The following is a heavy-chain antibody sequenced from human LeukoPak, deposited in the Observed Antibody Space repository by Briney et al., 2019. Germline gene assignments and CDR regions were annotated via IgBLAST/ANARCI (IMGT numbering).Heavy chain of an antibody. CDR1: GYTFTIYY. CDR2: INPSGGST. CDR3: ARSQGDSSGYNYGMDV. V-gene: IGHV1-46*01. D-gene: IGHD3-22*01. J-gene: IGHJ6*02. Sequence: ASVTVSCTASGYTFTIYYMHWVRQAPGQGLEWMGIINPSGGSTSYAQKFQGRVTITRDTSTSTVYMELSSLRSEDTAVYYCARSQGDSSGYNYGMDVWGQGTTVTVSS.